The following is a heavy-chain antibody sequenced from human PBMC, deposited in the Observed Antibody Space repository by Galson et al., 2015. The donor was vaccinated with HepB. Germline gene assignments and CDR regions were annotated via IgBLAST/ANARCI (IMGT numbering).Heavy chain of an antibody. J-gene: IGHJ5*02. D-gene: IGHD5-24*01. CDR2: IGASGGNT. CDR3: AKKVSAIDL. V-gene: IGHV3-23*01. Sequence: SLRLSCAASGFSFRTYDMTWVRQGPGKGLEWVSTIGASGGNTYYADSVKGRFTISRDNSKNTLYLQMSNLRGEDTATYYCAKKVSAIDLWGQGTLVTVSS. CDR1: GFSFRTYD.